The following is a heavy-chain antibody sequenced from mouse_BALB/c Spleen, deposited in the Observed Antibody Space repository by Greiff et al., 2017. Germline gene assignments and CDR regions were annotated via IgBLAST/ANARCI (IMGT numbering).Heavy chain of an antibody. J-gene: IGHJ2*01. Sequence: EVQLQQSGAELVKPGASVKLSCTASGFNIKDTYMHWVKQRPEQGLEWIGRIDPANGNTKYDPKFQGKATITADTSSNTAYLQLSSLTSEDTAVYYCARGDYYGSSPLDYWGQGTTLTVSS. CDR3: ARGDYYGSSPLDY. V-gene: IGHV14-3*02. D-gene: IGHD1-1*01. CDR1: GFNIKDTY. CDR2: IDPANGNT.